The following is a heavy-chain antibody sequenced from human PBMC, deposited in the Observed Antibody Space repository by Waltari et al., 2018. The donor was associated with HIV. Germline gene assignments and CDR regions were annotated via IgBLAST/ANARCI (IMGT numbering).Heavy chain of an antibody. CDR3: ARDRGGIGTLSGLYSSGWYYYYGMDV. Sequence: QVQLVQSGAEVKKPGASVKVSCKASGYTFTGYYMHWVRQAPGQGLEWMGWINPNSGGTNYAQKFQGRVTMTRDTSISTAYMELSRLRSDDTAVYYCARDRGGIGTLSGLYSSGWYYYYGMDVWG. V-gene: IGHV1-2*02. CDR1: GYTFTGYY. J-gene: IGHJ6*02. CDR2: INPNSGGT. D-gene: IGHD6-19*01.